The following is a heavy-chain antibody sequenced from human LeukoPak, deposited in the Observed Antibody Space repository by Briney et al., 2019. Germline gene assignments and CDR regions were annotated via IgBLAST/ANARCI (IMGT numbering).Heavy chain of an antibody. CDR2: ISSSSSTI. V-gene: IGHV3-48*01. CDR1: GFTFSSYS. J-gene: IGHJ4*02. CDR3: ACKPGYDSSGYYSDY. Sequence: GGSLRLSCAASGFTFSSYSMNWVRQAPGKGLEWVSYISSSSSTIYYADSVKGRFTISRDNAKNSLYLQMNSLRAEDTAVYYCACKPGYDSSGYYSDYWGQGTLVTVSS. D-gene: IGHD3-22*01.